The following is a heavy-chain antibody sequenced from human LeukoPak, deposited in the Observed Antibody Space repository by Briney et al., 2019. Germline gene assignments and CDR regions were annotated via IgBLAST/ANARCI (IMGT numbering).Heavy chain of an antibody. Sequence: SCKASGYTFTSYYMHWVRQAPGKGLEWVAVISYDGINKYYADSVKGRFTISRDNSKNTLYLQMNSLRTEDTAVYYCAKSGRRGYSYGSRFKYYYDYWGQGTLVTVSS. CDR3: AKSGRRGYSYGSRFKYYYDY. J-gene: IGHJ4*02. CDR1: GYTFTSYY. V-gene: IGHV3-30*18. D-gene: IGHD5-18*01. CDR2: ISYDGINK.